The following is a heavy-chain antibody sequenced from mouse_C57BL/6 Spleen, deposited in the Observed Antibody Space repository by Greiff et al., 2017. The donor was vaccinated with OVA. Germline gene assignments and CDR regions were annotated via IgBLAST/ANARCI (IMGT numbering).Heavy chain of an antibody. J-gene: IGHJ1*03. D-gene: IGHD2-5*01. Sequence: EVKLMESGPGLVKPSQSLSLTCSVTGYSITSGYYWNWIRQFPGNKPEWMGYISYDGSNNYNPSLKNRISITRDTSKNQFFLKLNSVTTEDTATYYCARYYSILYWYFDVWGTGTTVTVSS. CDR3: ARYYSILYWYFDV. V-gene: IGHV3-6*01. CDR1: GYSITSGYY. CDR2: ISYDGSN.